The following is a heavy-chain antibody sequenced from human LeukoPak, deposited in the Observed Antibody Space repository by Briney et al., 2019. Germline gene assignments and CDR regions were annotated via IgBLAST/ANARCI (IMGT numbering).Heavy chain of an antibody. J-gene: IGHJ4*02. CDR3: ARLQGRGDNYLDY. D-gene: IGHD7-27*01. CDR2: VYDGGRT. CDR1: GGSIGRDY. V-gene: IGHV4-59*08. Sequence: SETLSLTCTVSGGSIGRDYWNWIRQPPGKGLEWIGYVYDGGRTSYNPSLKSRVTISVDTSKNQFSLKLSSVTAADTAVYYCARLQGRGDNYLDYWGQGTLVTVSS.